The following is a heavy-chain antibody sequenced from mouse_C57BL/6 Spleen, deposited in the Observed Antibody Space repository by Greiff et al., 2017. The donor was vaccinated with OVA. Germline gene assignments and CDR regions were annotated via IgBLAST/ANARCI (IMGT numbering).Heavy chain of an antibody. CDR3: ARSHYDSNDGEFDV. CDR2: IDPSDSYT. J-gene: IGHJ1*03. CDR1: GYTFTSYW. Sequence: QVQLQQPGAELVMPGASVKLSCKASGYTFTSYWMHWVKQRPGQGLEWIGEIDPSDSYTNYNQKFKGKSTLTVDKSSSTAYMQLSSLTSEDSAVYYCARSHYDSNDGEFDVWGTGTTVTVSS. D-gene: IGHD2-5*01. V-gene: IGHV1-69*01.